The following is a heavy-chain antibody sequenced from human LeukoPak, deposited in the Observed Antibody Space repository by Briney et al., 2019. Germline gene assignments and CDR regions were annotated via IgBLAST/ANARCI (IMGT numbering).Heavy chain of an antibody. CDR2: ICYDGGNK. CDR3: ARFGFDL. Sequence: PGGALRLSCAASGVTFSSYGMHCARDAPGKGLGWGAVICYDGGNKFYADSVRSRLTISRDNSKNTLYLQMKSLRGEDTAVCYCARFGFDLWGQGTLVTVSS. V-gene: IGHV3-33*01. D-gene: IGHD3-16*01. CDR1: GVTFSSYG. J-gene: IGHJ5*02.